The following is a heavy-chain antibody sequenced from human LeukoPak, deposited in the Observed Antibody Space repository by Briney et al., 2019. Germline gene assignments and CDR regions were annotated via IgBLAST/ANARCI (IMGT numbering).Heavy chain of an antibody. D-gene: IGHD2-8*01. CDR3: ARGRILYSTPRLFDP. CDR1: GYTFTSYD. Sequence: ASVKVSCKASGYTFTSYDINWVRQATGQGHEWMGWMNPNSGNTGYAQKFQGRVTMTRNTSISTAYMELSSLRSEDTAVYYCARGRILYSTPRLFDPWGQGTLVTVSS. CDR2: MNPNSGNT. V-gene: IGHV1-8*01. J-gene: IGHJ5*02.